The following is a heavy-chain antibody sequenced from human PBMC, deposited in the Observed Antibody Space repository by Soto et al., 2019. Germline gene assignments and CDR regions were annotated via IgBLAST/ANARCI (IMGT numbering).Heavy chain of an antibody. Sequence: ASVKVSCKASGYTFTGYYVHWVRQAPGQGLEWMGWINPNSGDTYLAQRFQGRVTLNRDTSIGTAYMELRGLTSDDTAEYYCAKGGAIVAAGTRVYLYNAMDVWGQGTTVTSP. CDR3: AKGGAIVAAGTRVYLYNAMDV. V-gene: IGHV1-2*02. J-gene: IGHJ6*02. D-gene: IGHD1-26*01. CDR2: INPNSGDT. CDR1: GYTFTGYY.